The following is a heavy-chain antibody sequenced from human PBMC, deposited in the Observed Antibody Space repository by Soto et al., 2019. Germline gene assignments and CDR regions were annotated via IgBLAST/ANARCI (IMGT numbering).Heavy chain of an antibody. CDR3: ARYDFFNYMDV. CDR2: IYYSGST. Sequence: SETLSLTCTVSGGSISSYYWSWIRQPPGKGLEWIGYIYYSGSTNYNPSLKSRVTISVDTSKNQFSLKLSSVTAADTAVYYCARYDFFNYMDVWGKGTTVTVSS. CDR1: GGSISSYY. D-gene: IGHD3-3*01. J-gene: IGHJ6*03. V-gene: IGHV4-59*08.